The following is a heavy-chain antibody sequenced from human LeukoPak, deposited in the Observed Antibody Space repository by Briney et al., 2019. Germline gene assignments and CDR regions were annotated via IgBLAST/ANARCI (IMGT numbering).Heavy chain of an antibody. CDR1: GFTFSSYG. D-gene: IGHD6-6*01. J-gene: IGHJ4*02. CDR3: AKDYSASQLVPLYYFNC. Sequence: GGSLRLSCAASGFTFSSYGMHWVRQAPGKGLEWVAVISYDGSNKYYANSVKGRFTISRDNSKNTLYLQMNSLRAEDTAVYFCAKDYSASQLVPLYYFNCWGQGSLVTVSS. V-gene: IGHV3-30*18. CDR2: ISYDGSNK.